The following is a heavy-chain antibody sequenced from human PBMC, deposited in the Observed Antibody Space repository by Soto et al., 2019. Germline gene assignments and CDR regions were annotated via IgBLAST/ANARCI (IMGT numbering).Heavy chain of an antibody. Sequence: ASVKGSCKASGYTFTSYGISWVRQAPGQGLEWMGWISAYNGNTNYAQKLQGRVTMTTDTSTSTAYMELRSLRSDDTAVYYCARDSGGYIYYDFWSGYGDYWGQGTLVTVSS. CDR3: ARDSGGYIYYDFWSGYGDY. V-gene: IGHV1-18*01. CDR2: ISAYNGNT. J-gene: IGHJ4*02. D-gene: IGHD3-3*01. CDR1: GYTFTSYG.